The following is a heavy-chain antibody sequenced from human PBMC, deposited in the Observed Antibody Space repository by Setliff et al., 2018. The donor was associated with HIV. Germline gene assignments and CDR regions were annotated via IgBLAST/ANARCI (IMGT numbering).Heavy chain of an antibody. V-gene: IGHV4-61*09. D-gene: IGHD3-3*01. CDR1: GGSISSGTYY. CDR2: IYT. Sequence: SETLSLTCTVSGGSISSGTYYWSWIRQPAGKGLEWIGHIYTSGSTSGSANYNPSLKSRVTISVDMSKNQFSLNLSSVTAADTAVYYCARHHIIWSGYSPQYNWFDPWGQGTLVTVSS. CDR3: ARHHIIWSGYSPQYNWFDP. J-gene: IGHJ5*02.